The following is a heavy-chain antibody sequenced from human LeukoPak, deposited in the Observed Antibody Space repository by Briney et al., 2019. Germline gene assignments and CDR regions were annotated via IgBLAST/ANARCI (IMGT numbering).Heavy chain of an antibody. Sequence: PSETLSLTCTVSGGSIGNYYWSWIRQPPGKGLEWIGHIYYSGSTNYNPSLESRVTISVDTSKNQISLKLTSVTAGDTAVYYCARNGDFWSGETDYWGQGTLVTVSS. CDR3: ARNGDFWSGETDY. D-gene: IGHD3-3*01. CDR1: GGSIGNYY. CDR2: IYYSGST. V-gene: IGHV4-59*01. J-gene: IGHJ4*02.